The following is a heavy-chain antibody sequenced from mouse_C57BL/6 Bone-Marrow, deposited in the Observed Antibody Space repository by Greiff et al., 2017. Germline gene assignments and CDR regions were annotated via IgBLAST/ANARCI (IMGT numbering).Heavy chain of an antibody. V-gene: IGHV1-69*01. J-gene: IGHJ2*01. CDR2: IDPSDSYT. D-gene: IGHD2-3*01. CDR3: ARLGWFLDY. CDR1: GYTFTSYW. Sequence: QVQLQQPGAELVMPGASVKLSCKASGYTFTSYWMHWVKQRPGQGLEWIGEIDPSDSYTNYNQKFKGKSTLTVDKSSSTAYMQLSSLTSEDSAVYYCARLGWFLDYWGQGTTLTVSS.